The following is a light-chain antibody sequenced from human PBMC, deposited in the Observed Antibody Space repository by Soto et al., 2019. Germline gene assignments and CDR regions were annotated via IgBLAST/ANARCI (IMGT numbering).Light chain of an antibody. CDR3: QQYYSTPWT. Sequence: DIVMTQSPDSLAVSLGERATINCKSSQRVLYSSNNKNYLAWYQQKPGQPPKLLIYWASTRESGVPDRVSGSGSGTDGTLTISSLQAKDVAVDYCQQYYSTPWTFGQGTKVEIK. V-gene: IGKV4-1*01. CDR1: QRVLYSSNNKNY. CDR2: WAS. J-gene: IGKJ1*01.